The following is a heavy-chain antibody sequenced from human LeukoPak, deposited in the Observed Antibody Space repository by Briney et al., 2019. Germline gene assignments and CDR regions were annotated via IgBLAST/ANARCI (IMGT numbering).Heavy chain of an antibody. CDR3: ARGGPGYSGYGGWLDP. D-gene: IGHD5-12*01. Sequence: SETLSLTCAVYGGSFSGYYWSWIRQPPGKGLEWIGEINHSGNTNYNPSLKSRVIISVDTSNNQFTLKVNSLTAADTAVYYCARGGPGYSGYGGWLDPWGQGTLVTVSS. J-gene: IGHJ5*02. V-gene: IGHV4-34*01. CDR2: INHSGNT. CDR1: GGSFSGYY.